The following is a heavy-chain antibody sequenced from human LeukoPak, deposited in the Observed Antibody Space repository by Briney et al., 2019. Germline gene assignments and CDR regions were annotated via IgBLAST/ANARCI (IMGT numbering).Heavy chain of an antibody. Sequence: SVKVSCKASGGTFSSYAISWVRQAPGQGLEWMGRIIPILGIANYAQKFQGRVTVTADKSTSTAYMELSSLRSDDTAVYYCARDDSGWYQWDYWGQGTLVTVSS. J-gene: IGHJ4*02. D-gene: IGHD6-19*01. CDR1: GGTFSSYA. CDR3: ARDDSGWYQWDY. V-gene: IGHV1-69*04. CDR2: IIPILGIA.